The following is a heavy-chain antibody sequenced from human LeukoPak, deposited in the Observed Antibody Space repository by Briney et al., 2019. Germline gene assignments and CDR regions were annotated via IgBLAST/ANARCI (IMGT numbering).Heavy chain of an antibody. Sequence: SETLSLTCTVSGGSISSYYWSWIRQPPGKGLEWIGYIYYSGSTNYNPSLKSRVTISVDTSKNQFSLKLSSVTAADTAVYYCARDRRFGELLLENWFDPWGQGTLVTVSS. CDR3: ARDRRFGELLLENWFDP. D-gene: IGHD3-10*01. J-gene: IGHJ5*02. V-gene: IGHV4-59*01. CDR2: IYYSGST. CDR1: GGSISSYY.